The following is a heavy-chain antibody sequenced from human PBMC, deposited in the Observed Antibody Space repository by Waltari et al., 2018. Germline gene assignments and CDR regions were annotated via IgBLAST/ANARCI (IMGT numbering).Heavy chain of an antibody. CDR2: IKQDGSEK. Sequence: EVQLVESGGGLVQPGGSLRLSCAASGLTLSSFWMNWVRQTPGKGLEWVAGIKQDGSEKYYADSVKGRFTISRDNAKNSLYLQMNSLRAEDTAVYYCATSGWYCFDYWGQGTLVTVSS. J-gene: IGHJ4*02. V-gene: IGHV3-7*01. CDR1: GLTLSSFW. D-gene: IGHD6-19*01. CDR3: ATSGWYCFDY.